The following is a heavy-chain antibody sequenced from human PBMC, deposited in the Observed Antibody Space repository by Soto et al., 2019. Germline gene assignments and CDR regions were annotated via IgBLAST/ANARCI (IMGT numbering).Heavy chain of an antibody. J-gene: IGHJ3*02. CDR3: ARESHPDYGLNI. CDR2: ISYDGSNK. V-gene: IGHV3-30*03. CDR1: GFTFSSYG. D-gene: IGHD4-17*01. Sequence: GGSLRLSCAASGFTFSSYGMHWVRQAPGKGLEWVAVISYDGSNKYYADSVKGRFTISRDNSKNTLYLQMNSLRAEDTAVYYCARESHPDYGLNIWGQGTMVTVSS.